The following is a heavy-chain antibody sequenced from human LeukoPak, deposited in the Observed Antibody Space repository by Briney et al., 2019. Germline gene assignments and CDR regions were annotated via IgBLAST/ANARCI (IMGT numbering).Heavy chain of an antibody. CDR3: ARGVRPPRGWFDP. V-gene: IGHV4-34*01. CDR1: GGSFSGYY. Sequence: SETLSLTCAVYGGSFSGYYWSWLRQPPGKGLEWIGEINHSGSTNYNPSLKSRVTISVDTSKNQFSLKLSSVTAADTVVYYCARGVRPPRGWFDPWGQGTLVTVSS. D-gene: IGHD3-16*02. J-gene: IGHJ5*02. CDR2: INHSGST.